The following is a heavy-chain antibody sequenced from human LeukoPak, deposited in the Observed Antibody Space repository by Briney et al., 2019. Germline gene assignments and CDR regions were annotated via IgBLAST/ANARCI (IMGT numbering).Heavy chain of an antibody. CDR1: GGSINNYY. V-gene: IGHV4-59*01. CDR3: ARTLSSGPSDN. CDR2: IHYTEST. Sequence: SETLSLTCTVSGGSINNYYWAWIRQPPGRGLEWIGYIHYTESTSYNPSLRGRVTMSVDTSKNQFPLKLTSVIAADTAVYYCARTLSSGPSDNWGQGALVTVSS. D-gene: IGHD3-10*02. J-gene: IGHJ4*02.